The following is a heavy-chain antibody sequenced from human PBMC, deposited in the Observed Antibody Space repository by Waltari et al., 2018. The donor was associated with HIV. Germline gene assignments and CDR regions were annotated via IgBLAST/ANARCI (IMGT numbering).Heavy chain of an antibody. V-gene: IGHV3-74*01. D-gene: IGHD4-17*01. CDR2: ISSDGSTT. J-gene: IGHJ3*02. Sequence: EVQLVESGGGLVQPGGSLRLSCAASGFTFRSHWMHWVRQAPGKGLLWVSCISSDGSTTNYADSVKGRLTISRDNAKNTLYLQMNSLRADDTAVYYCARENTMTYYDALDIWGQGTMVTVSS. CDR3: ARENTMTYYDALDI. CDR1: GFTFRSHW.